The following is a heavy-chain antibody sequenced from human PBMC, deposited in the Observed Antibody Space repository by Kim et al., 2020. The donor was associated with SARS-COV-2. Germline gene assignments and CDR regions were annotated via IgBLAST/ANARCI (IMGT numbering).Heavy chain of an antibody. CDR2: ISGSGGST. V-gene: IGHV3-23*01. CDR3: AKVRADDPTGFGEFNNWFDP. J-gene: IGHJ5*02. D-gene: IGHD3-10*01. CDR1: GFTFSSYA. Sequence: GGSLRLSCAASGFTFSSYAMSWVRQAPGKGLEWVSAISGSGGSTYYADSVKGRFTISRDNSKNTLYLQMNSLRAEDTAVYYCAKVRADDPTGFGEFNNWFDPWGQGTLVTVSS.